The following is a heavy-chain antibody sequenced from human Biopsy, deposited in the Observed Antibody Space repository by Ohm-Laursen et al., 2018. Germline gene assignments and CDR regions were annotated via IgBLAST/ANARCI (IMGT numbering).Heavy chain of an antibody. CDR3: ARLYRLDDYWNDDPPDAFDV. Sequence: TLSLTCAVSGDSIARYYWTWIRQSPGKGLEWIGYISNRGSTNYNPSLRGRVTISVDTSKNQFSLKLSSVTAADTAVFFCARLYRLDDYWNDDPPDAFDVWGQGTMVTVSS. CDR2: ISNRGST. D-gene: IGHD3-3*01. V-gene: IGHV4-59*01. CDR1: GDSIARYY. J-gene: IGHJ3*01.